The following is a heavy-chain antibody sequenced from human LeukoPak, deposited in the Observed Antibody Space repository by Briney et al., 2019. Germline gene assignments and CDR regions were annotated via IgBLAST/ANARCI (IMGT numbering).Heavy chain of an antibody. D-gene: IGHD5-18*01. Sequence: ASVKVSCKASGYTFTGYYVHWVRQAPGQGLEWMGRINPNSGGTNYAQKFQGRVTMTRDTSISTAYMELNRLRSDDTAVYYCARGNTAMVNYFDYWGQGTLVTVSS. V-gene: IGHV1-2*06. CDR1: GYTFTGYY. J-gene: IGHJ4*02. CDR2: INPNSGGT. CDR3: ARGNTAMVNYFDY.